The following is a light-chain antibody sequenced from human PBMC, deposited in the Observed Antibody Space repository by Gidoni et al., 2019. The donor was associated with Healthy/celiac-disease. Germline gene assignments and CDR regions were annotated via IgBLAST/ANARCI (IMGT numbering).Light chain of an antibody. J-gene: IGKJ2*01. CDR1: QSISSY. V-gene: IGKV1-39*01. Sequence: DIQMTQSPSSLSASVGDRVTITCRASQSISSYLNWYQQKPGKAPKLLIYAASSLQSGVPSRFSGSGSGTDFTLTINSLQPEDFATYYCQQSYSTPHTFGQXTKLEIK. CDR3: QQSYSTPHT. CDR2: AAS.